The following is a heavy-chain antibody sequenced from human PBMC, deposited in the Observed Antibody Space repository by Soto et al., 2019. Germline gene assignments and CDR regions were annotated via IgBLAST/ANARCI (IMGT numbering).Heavy chain of an antibody. CDR2: IYYSGII. CDR1: GGFINSGDYY. CDR3: ARNQDFYDSGGYYY. J-gene: IGHJ4*02. Sequence: SETLSLTCTVSGGFINSGDYYWSWIRQPPGKGLEWIAYIYYSGIIYYNPSLKSRVTMSRDTSKNQFSLKLDSVTAADTAVYCCARNQDFYDSGGYYYWGQGTLVTVSS. V-gene: IGHV4-30-4*01. D-gene: IGHD3-22*01.